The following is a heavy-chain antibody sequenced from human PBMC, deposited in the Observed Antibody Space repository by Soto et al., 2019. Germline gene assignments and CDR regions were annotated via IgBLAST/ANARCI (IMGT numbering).Heavy chain of an antibody. J-gene: IGHJ4*02. CDR3: AKDYSSAPYSADYFDY. V-gene: IGHV3-30*18. CDR2: ISYDGSNK. Sequence: QVQLVESGEGVVQPGRSLRLSCAASGFTFSSYGMHWVRQAPGKGLEWVAVISYDGSNKYYADSVKGRFTISRDNSKNTLYLQMNSLRAEDTAVYYCAKDYSSAPYSADYFDYWGQGTLVTVSS. D-gene: IGHD6-19*01. CDR1: GFTFSSYG.